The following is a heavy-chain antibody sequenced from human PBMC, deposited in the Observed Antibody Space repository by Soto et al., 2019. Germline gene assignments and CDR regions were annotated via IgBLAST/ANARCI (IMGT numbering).Heavy chain of an antibody. CDR2: INAGNGNT. V-gene: IGHV1-3*01. J-gene: IGHJ2*01. CDR3: ARVPGYSIGDL. CDR1: GYTLTNDS. D-gene: IGHD2-21*01. Sequence: QVQLVQSGAEVKKPGASVKVSCTASGYTLTNDSMHWVRQAPGQRLEWMGWINAGNGNTKYSQKFQGRVTITRDTSASTAYMELSSLTSEDTAVYYCARVPGYSIGDLWGRGTLVTVSS.